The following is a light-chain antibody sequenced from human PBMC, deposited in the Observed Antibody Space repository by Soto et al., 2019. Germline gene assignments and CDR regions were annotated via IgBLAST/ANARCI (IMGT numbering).Light chain of an antibody. CDR2: DAS. Sequence: EVVMTQSPATLSVSPGERATLSCRASQSVSSYLAWYQQKPGQAPRLLIYDASNRATGIPARFSGSGSGTDFTLTISRLEPEDFALYYCQQYHTSPLTFGQGTKV. CDR1: QSVSSY. V-gene: IGKV3D-15*01. J-gene: IGKJ1*01. CDR3: QQYHTSPLT.